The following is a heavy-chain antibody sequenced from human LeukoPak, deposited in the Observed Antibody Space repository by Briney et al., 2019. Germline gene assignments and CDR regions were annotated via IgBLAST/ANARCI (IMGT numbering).Heavy chain of an antibody. CDR3: AKGNSAGSSKSWFDP. V-gene: IGHV3-53*01. D-gene: IGHD3-10*01. CDR2: IYSGGST. Sequence: GGFLRLSCAASGFSVSSNYMSWVRQAPGKGLEWVSVIYSGGSTYYADSVKGRFTISRDNSKNTVYLQMNSLSAEDTAVYYCAKGNSAGSSKSWFDPWGQGTLVTVSS. J-gene: IGHJ5*02. CDR1: GFSVSSNY.